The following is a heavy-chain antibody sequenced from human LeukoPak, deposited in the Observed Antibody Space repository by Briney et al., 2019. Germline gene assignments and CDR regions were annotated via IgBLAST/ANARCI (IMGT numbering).Heavy chain of an antibody. J-gene: IGHJ4*02. D-gene: IGHD5-24*01. CDR3: ARLMQMATIQEVFDY. CDR2: IHYSGSS. V-gene: IGHV4-59*08. CDR1: GGSISRYN. Sequence: SDTLSLTCTVSGGSISRYNWSWMRQPPGKGLEWMGYIHYSGSSNYNPSLKSRVSISIDTSKNQVSLKLSSVSAADTAVYYCARLMQMATIQEVFDYWGQGTLVTVSS.